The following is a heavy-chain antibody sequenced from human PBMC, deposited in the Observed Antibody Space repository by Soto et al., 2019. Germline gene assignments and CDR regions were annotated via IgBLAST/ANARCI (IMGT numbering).Heavy chain of an antibody. D-gene: IGHD6-19*01. V-gene: IGHV3-7*05. CDR3: ASGWYLAGIDY. CDR2: IKQDGSEK. CDR1: GFTFSSYW. J-gene: IGHJ4*02. Sequence: HPGGSLRLSCAASGFTFSSYWMSWVRQAPGKGLEWVANIKQDGSEKYYVDSVKGRFTISRDNAKNSLYLQMNSLRAEDTAVYFCASGWYLAGIDYWGQGTLVTVSS.